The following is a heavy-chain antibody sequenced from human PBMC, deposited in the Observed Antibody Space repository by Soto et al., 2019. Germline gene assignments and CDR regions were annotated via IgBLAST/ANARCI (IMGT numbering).Heavy chain of an antibody. CDR2: ISGSGGST. J-gene: IGHJ4*02. V-gene: IGHV3-23*01. Sequence: GGSLRLSCAASGFTFSSYAMSWVRQAPGKGLEWVSGISGSGGSTYYADSVKGRFTISRDNSKNTLYLQMNSLRAEDTAVYYCAKDEYYDFRSGYYTGIYFDYWGQGTLVTVSS. CDR1: GFTFSSYA. D-gene: IGHD3-3*01. CDR3: AKDEYYDFRSGYYTGIYFDY.